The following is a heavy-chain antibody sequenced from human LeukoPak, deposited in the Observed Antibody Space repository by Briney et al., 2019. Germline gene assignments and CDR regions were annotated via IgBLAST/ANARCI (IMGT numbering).Heavy chain of an antibody. Sequence: GASVKVSCKVSGYTLTGYYMHWVRQAPGQGLEWMGRLNPNSGDTSYAQKFQGRVTMTRDTSTSTVYMELSRLRSEDTAVYYCAREGGGSYESYFDYWGQGTLVTVSS. V-gene: IGHV1-2*06. CDR2: LNPNSGDT. J-gene: IGHJ4*02. CDR3: AREGGGSYESYFDY. D-gene: IGHD1-26*01. CDR1: GYTLTGYY.